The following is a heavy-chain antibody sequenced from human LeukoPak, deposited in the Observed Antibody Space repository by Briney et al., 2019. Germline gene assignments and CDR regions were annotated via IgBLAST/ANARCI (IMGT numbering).Heavy chain of an antibody. CDR1: GFTVSSNY. V-gene: IGHV3-66*01. CDR2: IYSGGST. J-gene: IGHJ6*02. Sequence: GGSLRLSCAASGFTVSSNYMSWVRQAPGKGLEWVSVIYSGGSTYYADSVKGRFTISRDNSKNTLCLQMNSLRVEDTAVYYCARGYCSGGSCYVYYYYGMDVWGQGTTVTVSS. D-gene: IGHD2-15*01. CDR3: ARGYCSGGSCYVYYYYGMDV.